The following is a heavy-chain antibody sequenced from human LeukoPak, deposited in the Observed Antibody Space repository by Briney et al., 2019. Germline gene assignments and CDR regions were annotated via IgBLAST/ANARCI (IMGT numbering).Heavy chain of an antibody. CDR3: ARLQQWLVSGFDY. D-gene: IGHD6-19*01. V-gene: IGHV4-39*01. J-gene: IGHJ4*02. Sequence: PSETLSLTCTVSGGSISSSSYYWGWIRQPPGKGLEWIGSIYYSGNTYYNPSLKSRVTISVDTSKNQFSLKLSSVTAADTAVYYCARLQQWLVSGFDYWGQGTLVTVSS. CDR2: IYYSGNT. CDR1: GGSISSSSYY.